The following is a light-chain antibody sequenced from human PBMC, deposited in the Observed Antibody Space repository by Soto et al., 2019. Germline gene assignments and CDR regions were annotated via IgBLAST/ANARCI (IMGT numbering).Light chain of an antibody. V-gene: IGLV4-69*01. J-gene: IGLJ3*02. Sequence: QPVLTQSPSASASPGASVKLTCTLSSGHSSYAIAWHQQQPEKGPRYLMKLNSDGSHSKGDGIPDRFSGSSSGAERYLTISSLQSEDEADYYCQTWGTGIHWVFGGGTKVTVL. CDR1: SGHSSYA. CDR3: QTWGTGIHWV. CDR2: LNSDGSH.